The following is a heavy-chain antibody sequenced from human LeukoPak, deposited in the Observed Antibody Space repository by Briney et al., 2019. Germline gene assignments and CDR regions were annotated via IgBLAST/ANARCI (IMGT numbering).Heavy chain of an antibody. CDR2: IYYSGST. J-gene: IGHJ4*02. V-gene: IGHV4-59*05. CDR3: ARHLTYGSGTDLFDY. Sequence: PSETLSLTCTVSGGSISSYYCCWIRQPPGKGLEWIGSIYYSGSTYYNPSLKSRVTISVDTSKNQFSLKLSSVTAADRAVFHCARHLTYGSGTDLFDYWGQGTLVTVSS. CDR1: GGSISSYY. D-gene: IGHD3-10*01.